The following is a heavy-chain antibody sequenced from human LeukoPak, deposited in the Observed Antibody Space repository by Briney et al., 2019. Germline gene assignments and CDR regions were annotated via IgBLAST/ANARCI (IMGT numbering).Heavy chain of an antibody. V-gene: IGHV1-18*01. J-gene: IGHJ3*02. D-gene: IGHD3-22*01. CDR3: ARDRIVVVRRGSYAFDI. Sequence: ASVKVSCKASGCTFTSYGISWVRQAPGQGLEWMGWISAYNGNTNYAQKLQGRVTMTTDTSTSTAYMELRSLRSDDTAVYYCARDRIVVVRRGSYAFDIWGQGTMVTVSS. CDR2: ISAYNGNT. CDR1: GCTFTSYG.